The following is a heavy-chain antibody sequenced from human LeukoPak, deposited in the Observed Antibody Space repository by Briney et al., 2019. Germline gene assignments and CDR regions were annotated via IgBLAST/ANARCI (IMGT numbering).Heavy chain of an antibody. CDR2: ISGSGGHT. J-gene: IGHJ3*02. D-gene: IGHD2-15*01. V-gene: IGHV3-23*01. CDR1: GFTFSSYA. CDR3: ARNTLFAFDI. Sequence: GSLRLSCAASGFTFSSYAMSSVRQAPGKGLEWVSGISGSGGHTYYADSVKGRFTISRDNSKNTLYLQVNSLRAEDTAMYYCARNTLFAFDIWGQGTMVTVSS.